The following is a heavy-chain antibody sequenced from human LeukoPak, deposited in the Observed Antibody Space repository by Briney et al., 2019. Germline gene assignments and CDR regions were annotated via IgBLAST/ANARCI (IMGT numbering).Heavy chain of an antibody. CDR3: ASAPRGTEYFHH. CDR2: IYHSGNT. J-gene: IGHJ1*01. V-gene: IGHV4-4*02. CDR1: GGSISSHNW. Sequence: PSETLSLTCAVSGGSISSHNWWNWVRQPPGKGLEWIGEIYHSGNTNYNASLKSRVTISVDKSKNQFSLELSSVTAADTAVYYCASAPRGTEYFHHWGQGTLVTVSS. D-gene: IGHD3-10*01.